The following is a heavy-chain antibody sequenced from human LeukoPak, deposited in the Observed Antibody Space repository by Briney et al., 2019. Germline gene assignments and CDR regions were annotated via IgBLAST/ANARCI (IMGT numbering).Heavy chain of an antibody. CDR2: INTNTGNP. J-gene: IGHJ4*02. CDR3: ARLSFGGVIVDRDY. V-gene: IGHV7-4-1*02. Sequence: ASVKVSCQASGYTFASYAMNWVRQAPGQGLEWMGWINTNTGNPTYAQGFTGRFVFSLDTSVSTAYLQISSLKAEDTAVYYCARLSFGGVIVDRDYWGQGTLVTVSS. D-gene: IGHD3-16*02. CDR1: GYTFASYA.